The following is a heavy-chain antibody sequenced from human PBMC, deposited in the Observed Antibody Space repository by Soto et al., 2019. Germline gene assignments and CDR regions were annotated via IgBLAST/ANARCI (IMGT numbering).Heavy chain of an antibody. CDR1: GFTFSDFG. V-gene: IGHV3-23*01. CDR2: VNNDGRNT. J-gene: IGHJ4*02. Sequence: EVQLLESGGDLVQSGGSLRLSCEASGFTFSDFGMSWVRQIPGKGLECVTTVNNDGRNTHYAYSVEVRFTISSDNSKNTLYLPMGSLRAEDTAIYYCAKDAGNEESLFDYWGQGTLVTVSS. CDR3: AKDAGNEESLFDY.